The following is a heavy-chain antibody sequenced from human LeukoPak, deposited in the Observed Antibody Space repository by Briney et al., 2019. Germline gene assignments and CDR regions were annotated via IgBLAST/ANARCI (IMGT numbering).Heavy chain of an antibody. CDR3: ARASEVTIFGVVRMYYFDY. CDR2: ISSSSSYI. D-gene: IGHD3-3*01. V-gene: IGHV3-21*01. CDR1: GFTFSSYS. Sequence: GGSLRLSCAASGFTFSSYSMNWVRQAPGKGPEWVSSISSSSSYIYYADSVKGRFTISRDNAKNSLYLQMNSLRAEDTAVYYCARASEVTIFGVVRMYYFDYRGQGTLVTVSS. J-gene: IGHJ4*02.